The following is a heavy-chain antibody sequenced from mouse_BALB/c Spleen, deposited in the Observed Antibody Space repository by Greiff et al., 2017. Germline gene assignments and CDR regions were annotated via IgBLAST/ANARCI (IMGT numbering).Heavy chain of an antibody. V-gene: IGHV3-8*02. CDR2: ISYSGST. CDR1: GDSITSGY. J-gene: IGHJ2*01. CDR3: ASSPAYYRYDGYFDY. Sequence: DVLLVESGPSLVKPSQTLSLTCSVTGDSITSGYWNWIRKFPGNKLEYMGYISYSGSTYYNPSLKSRISITRDTSKNQYYLQLNSVTTEDTATYSCASSPAYYRYDGYFDYWGQGTTLTVSS. D-gene: IGHD2-14*01.